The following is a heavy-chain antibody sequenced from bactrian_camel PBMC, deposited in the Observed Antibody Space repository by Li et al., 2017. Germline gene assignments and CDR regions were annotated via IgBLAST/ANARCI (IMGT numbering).Heavy chain of an antibody. V-gene: IGHV3S1*01. D-gene: IGHD6*01. J-gene: IGHJ4*01. Sequence: HVQLVESGGGSVQAGGSLRLSCAVSALTYTNACLGWFRRSPGKEREGVAVIFTGAGSTYYSDSVKGRFTISQDKAKNTAYLQMNNLQPEDTATYYCAEGRGSRGEHCYSLNYWGQGTQVTVS. CDR2: IFTGAGST. CDR1: ALTYTNAC. CDR3: AEGRGSRGEHCYSLNY.